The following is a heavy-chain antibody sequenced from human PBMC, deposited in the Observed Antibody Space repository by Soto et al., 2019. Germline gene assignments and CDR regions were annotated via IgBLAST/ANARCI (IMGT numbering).Heavy chain of an antibody. CDR2: IYYSGST. J-gene: IGHJ6*02. D-gene: IGHD3-22*01. CDR3: ARDHDYDTYGRDV. V-gene: IGHV4-31*03. CDR1: GGSISSGGYY. Sequence: SETLSLTCTVSGGSISSGGYYWSWIRQHPGKGLEWIGYIYYSGSTYYNPSLKSRVTISVDTSKNQFSLKLSSVTAADTAVYYCARDHDYDTYGRDVWGQGTPVIVS.